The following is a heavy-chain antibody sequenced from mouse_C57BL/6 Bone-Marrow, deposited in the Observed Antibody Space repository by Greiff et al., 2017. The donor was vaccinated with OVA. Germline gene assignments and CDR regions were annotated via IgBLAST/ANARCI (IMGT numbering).Heavy chain of an antibody. V-gene: IGHV1-22*01. J-gene: IGHJ4*01. CDR3: ARGIYYYGSDYAMDY. D-gene: IGHD1-1*01. Sequence: DVQLQESGPELVKPGASVKMSCKASGYTFTDYNMHWVKQSHGKSLEWIGYINPNNGGTSYNQKFKGKATLTVNKSSSTAYMELRSLTSEDSAVYYCARGIYYYGSDYAMDYWGQGTSVTVSS. CDR2: INPNNGGT. CDR1: GYTFTDYN.